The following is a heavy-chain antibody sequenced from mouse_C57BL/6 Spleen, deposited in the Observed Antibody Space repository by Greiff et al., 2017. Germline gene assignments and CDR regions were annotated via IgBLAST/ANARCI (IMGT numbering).Heavy chain of an antibody. D-gene: IGHD1-1*01. CDR1: GFTFSDAW. V-gene: IGHV6-6*01. CDR2: LRNKANNHAT. Sequence: EVKVEESGGGLVQPGGSMKLSCAASGFTFSDAWMDWVRQSPEKGLEWVAELRNKANNHATYYAESVQGSFTISRDDSKSIFYLQMNIIRAEYTSIYYWTSRYYYGSLDYWGQGTTLTVSS. J-gene: IGHJ2*01. CDR3: TSRYYYGSLDY.